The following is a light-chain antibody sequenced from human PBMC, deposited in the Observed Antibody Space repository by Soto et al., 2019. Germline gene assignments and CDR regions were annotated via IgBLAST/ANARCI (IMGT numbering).Light chain of an antibody. CDR2: EVS. CDR3: HSYTTTGSLWV. V-gene: IGLV2-14*01. J-gene: IGLJ3*02. CDR1: SSDIAIYNY. Sequence: QSALTQPPSASGSPGQSVTISCTGTSSDIAIYNYVSWYQHHPGKGPKVLIYEVSYRPSGVSDRFSGSKSGNTASLTISGLQPEDEAHYYCHSYTTTGSLWVFGGGTKLTVL.